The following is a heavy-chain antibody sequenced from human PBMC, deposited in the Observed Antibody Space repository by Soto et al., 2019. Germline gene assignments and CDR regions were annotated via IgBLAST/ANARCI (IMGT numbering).Heavy chain of an antibody. CDR2: IKSKTDGGTT. Sequence: EVQLVESGGGLVKPGGSLRLSCAASGFTFSNAWMNWVRQAPGKGLEWVGRIKSKTDGGTTDYAAPVKGRFTISRDDSKNTLYLQMNSLKTEDTAVYYCTTAALDTAMVISYYYCGMDVWGQGTTVTVSS. CDR3: TTAALDTAMVISYYYCGMDV. CDR1: GFTFSNAW. D-gene: IGHD5-18*01. J-gene: IGHJ6*02. V-gene: IGHV3-15*07.